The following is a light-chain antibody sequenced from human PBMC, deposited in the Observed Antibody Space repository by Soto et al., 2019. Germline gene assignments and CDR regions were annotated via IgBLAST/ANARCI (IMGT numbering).Light chain of an antibody. CDR1: QTITNY. Sequence: DIQMTQSPSSLSASVGDRVNITCRASQTITNYLAWYQQKPGKAPKLLIYKASNLQTGVPSRFSGSGSGTEFTLTISSLQPDDFATYYCQQYKSYPGTFGQGAKVELK. J-gene: IGKJ1*01. CDR2: KAS. V-gene: IGKV1-5*03. CDR3: QQYKSYPGT.